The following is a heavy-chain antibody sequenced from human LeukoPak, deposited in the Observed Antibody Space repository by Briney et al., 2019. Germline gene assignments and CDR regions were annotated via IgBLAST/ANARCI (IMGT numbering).Heavy chain of an antibody. V-gene: IGHV3-21*01. CDR1: GFTFSAYT. Sequence: GGSLRLSCAASGFTFSAYTMNWVRQAPGKGLEWVSSISSTSNYIYYADSVKGRFTISRDNAKNSLFLQMNSLRAEDTAVYYCARDYLKATVTPTGAFDIWGQGTMVTVSS. CDR2: ISSTSNYI. D-gene: IGHD4-17*01. CDR3: ARDYLKATVTPTGAFDI. J-gene: IGHJ3*02.